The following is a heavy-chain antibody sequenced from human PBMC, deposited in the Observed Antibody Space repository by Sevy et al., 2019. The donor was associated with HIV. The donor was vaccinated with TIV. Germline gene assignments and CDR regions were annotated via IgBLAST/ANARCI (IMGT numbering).Heavy chain of an antibody. CDR2: ISYDGRNTK. J-gene: IGHJ4*02. V-gene: IGHV3-30*03. D-gene: IGHD3-16*01. Sequence: GGSLRLSCVGPGFSFSDHRMHWVRQAPGKGLEWMAVISYDGRNTKYKADSVKGRFTISRDNSKNTLYLQMNSLRAEDTAIYYCARDRGEILSSAFDYWGQGTLVTVSS. CDR3: ARDRGEILSSAFDY. CDR1: GFSFSDHR.